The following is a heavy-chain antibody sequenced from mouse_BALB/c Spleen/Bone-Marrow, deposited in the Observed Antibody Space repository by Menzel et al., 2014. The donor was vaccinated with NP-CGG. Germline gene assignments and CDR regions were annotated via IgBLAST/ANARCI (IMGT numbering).Heavy chain of an antibody. D-gene: IGHD1-1*01. Sequence: VQLQQSVTVLSRPGASVKMSCKASGYSFSTYWMHWVKQRPGQGLEWIGAIYPGNSDSSYNQEFEGKAKLTAVTSASTAYMELISLTHEDSAVYYCTRRGSSAFPYWGQGTLVTVSA. J-gene: IGHJ3*01. CDR2: IYPGNSDS. CDR1: GYSFSTYW. CDR3: TRRGSSAFPY. V-gene: IGHV1-5*01.